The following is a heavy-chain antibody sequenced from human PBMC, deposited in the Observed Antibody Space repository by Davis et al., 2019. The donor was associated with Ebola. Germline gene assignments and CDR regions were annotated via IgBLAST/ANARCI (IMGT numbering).Heavy chain of an antibody. Sequence: GESLKISCEASGFPFRNFWMHWVRQAPGKGLEWVSSISSSSSYIYYADSVKGRFTISRDNAKNSLYLQMNSLRAEDTAVYYCASLYDFWSGRYDYWGQGTLVTVSS. V-gene: IGHV3-21*01. CDR2: ISSSSSYI. D-gene: IGHD3-3*01. CDR1: GFPFRNFW. J-gene: IGHJ4*02. CDR3: ASLYDFWSGRYDY.